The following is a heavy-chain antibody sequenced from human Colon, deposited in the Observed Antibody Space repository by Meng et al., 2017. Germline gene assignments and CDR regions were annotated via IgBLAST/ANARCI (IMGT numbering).Heavy chain of an antibody. V-gene: IGHV4-61*02. CDR2: IYTSGST. D-gene: IGHD3-10*01. Sequence: SETLSLTCNVSGVSMMRESYFWSWIRQPAGKGLEWIGRIYTSGSTKYNPSLESRVTISVETSKNQFSLKLTSVTAADTALYFCAREGLYGSGSYLPFASWGQGKLVTVSS. CDR1: GVSMMRESYF. CDR3: AREGLYGSGSYLPFAS. J-gene: IGHJ4*02.